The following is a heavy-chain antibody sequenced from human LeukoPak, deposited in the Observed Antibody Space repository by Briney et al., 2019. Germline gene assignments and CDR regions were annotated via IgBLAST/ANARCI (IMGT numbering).Heavy chain of an antibody. V-gene: IGHV3-23*01. CDR3: AKALFVVVTAYNH. CDR1: ELTLSDNY. D-gene: IGHD2-21*02. J-gene: IGHJ5*02. Sequence: GGSLRLSCAASELTLSDNYMSWIRQAPGKGLEWVSAISGSGGSTYYADSVKGRFTISRDNSKNTLYLQMSSLRAEDTAVYYCAKALFVVVTAYNHWGQGTLVTVSS. CDR2: ISGSGGST.